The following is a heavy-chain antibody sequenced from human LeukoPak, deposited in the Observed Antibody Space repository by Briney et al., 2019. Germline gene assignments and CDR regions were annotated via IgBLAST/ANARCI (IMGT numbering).Heavy chain of an antibody. J-gene: IGHJ4*02. CDR1: GFSVGSNY. V-gene: IGHV3-66*01. D-gene: IGHD6-13*01. CDR2: IYSGGST. Sequence: GGSLRLFCAVSGFSVGSNYMSWVRQAPGKGLEWVSVIYSGGSTYYADSVKGRFTISRDNSKNTLYLQMNTLRAEDTAVYYCARGSGAAAGTAYWGQGTLVTVSS. CDR3: ARGSGAAAGTAY.